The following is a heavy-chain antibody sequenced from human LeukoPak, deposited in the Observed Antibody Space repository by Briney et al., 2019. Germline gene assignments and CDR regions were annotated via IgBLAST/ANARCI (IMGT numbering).Heavy chain of an antibody. CDR2: ISAYNGNT. CDR3: ARRPMIVVPDAFDI. CDR1: GYTFTSYG. D-gene: IGHD3-22*01. V-gene: IGHV1-18*01. Sequence: ASVKVSCKASGYTFTSYGISWVRQAPGQGLEWMGWISAYNGNTNYAQKLQGRVTMATDTSTSTAYMELRSLRSDDTAVYYCARRPMIVVPDAFDIWGQGTMVTVSS. J-gene: IGHJ3*02.